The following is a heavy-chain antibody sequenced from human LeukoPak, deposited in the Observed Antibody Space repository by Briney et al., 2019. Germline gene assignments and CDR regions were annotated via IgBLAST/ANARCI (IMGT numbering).Heavy chain of an antibody. Sequence: ASVKVSCKASGYTFTSYAMNWVRQAPGQGLEWMGWINTNTGNPTYAQGFTGRFVFSLDTSVSTAYLQISSLKAEDTAVYYCARDIDVVGAEKGRYFDYWGQGTLVTVSS. CDR3: ARDIDVVGAEKGRYFDY. CDR1: GYTFTSYA. D-gene: IGHD1-26*01. J-gene: IGHJ4*02. V-gene: IGHV7-4-1*02. CDR2: INTNTGNP.